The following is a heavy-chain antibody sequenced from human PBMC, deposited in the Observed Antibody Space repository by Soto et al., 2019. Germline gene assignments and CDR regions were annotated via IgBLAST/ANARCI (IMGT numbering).Heavy chain of an antibody. J-gene: IGHJ4*02. Sequence: SETLSLTCTVSGGSISSGDYYWSWIRQPPGKGLEWIGYIHYSGSTYYNPSLKSRVTISVDTSKNQFSLKLSSVTAADTAVYYCARVIGYSMGFDYWGQGTLVTVSS. CDR1: GGSISSGDYY. CDR2: IHYSGST. D-gene: IGHD4-4*01. V-gene: IGHV4-30-4*01. CDR3: ARVIGYSMGFDY.